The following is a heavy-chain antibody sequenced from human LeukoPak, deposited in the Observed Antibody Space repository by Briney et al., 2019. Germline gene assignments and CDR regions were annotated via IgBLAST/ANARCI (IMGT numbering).Heavy chain of an antibody. Sequence: ASVKVSCKASGYTFTSYDINWVRQATGQGLEWMGWMNPNSGNTGYAQKFQGRVTMTRNTSISTAYMGLSSLRSEDTAVYYCARAVLLWFGNYYGMDVWGQGTTVTVSS. V-gene: IGHV1-8*01. CDR2: MNPNSGNT. D-gene: IGHD3-10*01. CDR1: GYTFTSYD. J-gene: IGHJ6*02. CDR3: ARAVLLWFGNYYGMDV.